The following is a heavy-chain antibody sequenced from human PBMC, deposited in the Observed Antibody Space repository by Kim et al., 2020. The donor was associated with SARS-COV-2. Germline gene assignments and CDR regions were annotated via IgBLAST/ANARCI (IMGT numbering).Heavy chain of an antibody. CDR2: IYYSGST. CDR3: ARAGEARPLDGETTKDVVEDYYYYGMDV. Sequence: SETLSLTCTVSGGSISSSSYYWGWIRQPPGKGLEWIGSIYYSGSTYYNPSLKSRVTISVDTSKNQFSLKLSSVTAADTAVYYCARAGEARPLDGETTKDVVEDYYYYGMDVWGQGTTVTVSS. CDR1: GGSISSSSYY. D-gene: IGHD6-6*01. J-gene: IGHJ6*02. V-gene: IGHV4-39*01.